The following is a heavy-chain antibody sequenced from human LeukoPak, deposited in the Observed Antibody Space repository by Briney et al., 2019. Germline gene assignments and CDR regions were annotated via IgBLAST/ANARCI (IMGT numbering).Heavy chain of an antibody. Sequence: SETLSLTCTLSGGSISSYYWSWIRQPPGKGLEWIGYIYYSGSTNYNPSLKSRVTISVDTSKNQFSLKLSSVTAADTAVYYCARGRDGYNPAADYWGQGTLVTVSS. CDR1: GGSISSYY. CDR2: IYYSGST. CDR3: ARGRDGYNPAADY. J-gene: IGHJ4*02. D-gene: IGHD5-24*01. V-gene: IGHV4-59*01.